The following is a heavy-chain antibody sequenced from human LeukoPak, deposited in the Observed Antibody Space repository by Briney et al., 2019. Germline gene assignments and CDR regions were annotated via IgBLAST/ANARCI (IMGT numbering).Heavy chain of an antibody. J-gene: IGHJ4*02. CDR3: ARAGIAVPAHFDY. CDR2: ISAYNGNT. V-gene: IGHV1-18*01. Sequence: ASVKVSCKASGYIFTRFGISWVRQAPGQGLEWMGWISAYNGNTNYAQKLQGRFTMTTDTSTSTAYMELRNLRSDDTAVYYCARAGIAVPAHFDYWGQGTLVTVSS. CDR1: GYIFTRFG. D-gene: IGHD6-19*01.